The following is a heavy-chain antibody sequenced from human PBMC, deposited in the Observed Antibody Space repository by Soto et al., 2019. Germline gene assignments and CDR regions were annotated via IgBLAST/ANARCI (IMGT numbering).Heavy chain of an antibody. J-gene: IGHJ4*02. CDR3: ARTEWIQLWFDY. Sequence: QVQLLESGPGLVKPSQTLSLICNVSGASISSGGYYWSWIRQRPGGGLEWLGFIYYSGISHYNPSLKSRATISVDTSQNQFSLKLISVTAADTAVYYCARTEWIQLWFDYWGQGALVTVS. D-gene: IGHD5-18*01. CDR2: IYYSGIS. CDR1: GASISSGGYY. V-gene: IGHV4-31*03.